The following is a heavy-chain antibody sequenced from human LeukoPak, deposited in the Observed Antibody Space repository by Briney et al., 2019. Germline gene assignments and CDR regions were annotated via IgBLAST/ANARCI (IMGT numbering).Heavy chain of an antibody. CDR1: GYTFTGYY. J-gene: IGHJ5*02. V-gene: IGHV1-2*02. CDR2: INPNSGDT. Sequence: ASVKVSCKASGYTFTGYYMHWVRQAPGQGLEWMGWINPNSGDTNYAQKFQGRVTMTRDTSISTAYMELSSLRSDDTALYYCASLVQTTTTGPTTPWGQGILVTVSS. CDR3: ASLVQTTTTGPTTP. D-gene: IGHD1-1*01.